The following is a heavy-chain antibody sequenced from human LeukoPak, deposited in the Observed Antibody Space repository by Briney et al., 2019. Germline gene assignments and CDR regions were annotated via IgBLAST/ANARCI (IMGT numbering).Heavy chain of an antibody. CDR3: ARVVAVAGRAFDI. Sequence: KPGGSLRLSCAASGFTFSSYSMNWVRQAPGKGLEWVSSISSSSSYIYYADSVKGRFTISRDNAKNSLYLQMNSLRAEDTAVYYCARVVAVAGRAFDIWGQGTIVTVSS. J-gene: IGHJ3*02. CDR2: ISSSSSYI. V-gene: IGHV3-21*01. D-gene: IGHD6-19*01. CDR1: GFTFSSYS.